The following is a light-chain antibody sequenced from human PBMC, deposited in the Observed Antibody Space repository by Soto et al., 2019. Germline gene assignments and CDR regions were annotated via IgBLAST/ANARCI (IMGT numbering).Light chain of an antibody. CDR2: GAS. CDR1: QSVSSSY. V-gene: IGKV3-20*01. J-gene: IGKJ5*01. Sequence: EIVLTQSPGTLSLSPGERATLSCRASQSVSSSYLAWYQQKPGQAPRLLIYGASSRATGIPDRFSGSGSGTDFSLTISRLEPEDFEVYCCQQYGSSPITFGQGTRLEIK. CDR3: QQYGSSPIT.